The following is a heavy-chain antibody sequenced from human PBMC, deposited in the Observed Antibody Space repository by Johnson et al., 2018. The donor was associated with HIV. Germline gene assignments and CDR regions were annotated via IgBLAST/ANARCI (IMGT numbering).Heavy chain of an antibody. Sequence: VQLVESGGGLVQPGGSLRLSCVEYGFTVSSSSMSWVRQAPGKGLEWVSVIYSRGGSYYVDSVRGRFTISRDNSKRMLYLQMNSLRAEDTAVYYCARQTLRAFDFWGQGTMVTVSS. V-gene: IGHV3-66*04. CDR3: ARQTLRAFDF. J-gene: IGHJ3*01. CDR1: GFTVSSSS. CDR2: IYSRGGS.